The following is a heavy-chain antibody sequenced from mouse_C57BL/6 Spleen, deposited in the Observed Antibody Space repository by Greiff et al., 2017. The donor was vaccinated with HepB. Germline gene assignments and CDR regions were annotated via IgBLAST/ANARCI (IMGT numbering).Heavy chain of an antibody. CDR2: IYPGNSDT. Sequence: EVQVVESGTVLARPGASVKMSCKTSGYTFTSYWMHWVKQRPGQGLEWIGAIYPGNSDTSYNQKFKGKAKLTAVTSASTAYMELSSLTNEDSAVYYCTGYYDYDGGYFDYWGQGTTLTVSS. CDR3: TGYYDYDGGYFDY. V-gene: IGHV1-5*01. CDR1: GYTFTSYW. D-gene: IGHD2-4*01. J-gene: IGHJ2*01.